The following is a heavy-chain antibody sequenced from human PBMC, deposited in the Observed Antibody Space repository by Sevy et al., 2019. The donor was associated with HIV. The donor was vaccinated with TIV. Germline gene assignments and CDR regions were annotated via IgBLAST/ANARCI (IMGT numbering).Heavy chain of an antibody. V-gene: IGHV4-39*01. D-gene: IGHD6-13*01. J-gene: IGHJ6*02. CDR3: ARSAAGHEYYYGLDV. CDR1: GGSFVSSSYY. CDR2: IYYNGYT. Sequence: SETLSLTCSVSGGSFVSSSYYWNWIRQPPGKGLEWIGSIYYNGYTYYNPSLKSRLTISIDTSKNQFYLTLSSVTAADTSIYYCARSAAGHEYYYGLDVWGQGATVTVSS.